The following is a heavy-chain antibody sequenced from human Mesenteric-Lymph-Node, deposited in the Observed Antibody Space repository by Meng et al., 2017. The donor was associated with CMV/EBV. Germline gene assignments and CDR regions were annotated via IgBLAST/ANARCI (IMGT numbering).Heavy chain of an antibody. Sequence: GESLKISCAASGFTFSDYSLNWVRQAPGKGLEWVSYISSGSTYTYYADSVKGRFTISRDNAKNSLYLQMNSLRVEDTAVYYCARGLGYCSSTSCYTRWFDPWGQGTLVTVS. V-gene: IGHV3-21*01. CDR2: ISSGSTYT. CDR1: GFTFSDYS. D-gene: IGHD2-2*02. CDR3: ARGLGYCSSTSCYTRWFDP. J-gene: IGHJ5*02.